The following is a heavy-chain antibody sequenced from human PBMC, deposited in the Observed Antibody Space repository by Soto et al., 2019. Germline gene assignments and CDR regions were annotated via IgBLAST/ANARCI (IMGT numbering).Heavy chain of an antibody. D-gene: IGHD6-6*01. V-gene: IGHV3-48*02. CDR1: GFTFSSYS. Sequence: GGSLRLSCAASGFTFSSYSMNWVRQAPGKGLEWVSYISSSSSTIYYADSVKGRFTISRDNAKNSLYLQMNSLRDEDTAVYYCAREDYSSSWGDYYYYGMDVWGQGTTVTVSS. CDR2: ISSSSSTI. J-gene: IGHJ6*02. CDR3: AREDYSSSWGDYYYYGMDV.